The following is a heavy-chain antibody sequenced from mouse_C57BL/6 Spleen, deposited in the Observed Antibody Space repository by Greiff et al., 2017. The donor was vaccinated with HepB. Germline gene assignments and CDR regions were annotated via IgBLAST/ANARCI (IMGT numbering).Heavy chain of an antibody. V-gene: IGHV1-39*01. J-gene: IGHJ4*01. CDR2: INPNYGTT. Sequence: VHVKQSGPELVKPGASVKISCKASGYSFTDYNMNWVKQSNGKSLEWIGVINPNYGTTSYNQKFKGKATLTVDQSSSTAYMQLNSLTSEDSAVYYCARSGGYGYYAMDYWGQGTSVTVSS. D-gene: IGHD2-2*01. CDR3: ARSGGYGYYAMDY. CDR1: GYSFTDYN.